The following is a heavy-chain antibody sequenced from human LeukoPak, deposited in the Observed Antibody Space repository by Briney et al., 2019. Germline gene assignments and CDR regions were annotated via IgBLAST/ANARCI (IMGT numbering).Heavy chain of an antibody. Sequence: GGSLRLSCAASGFTFSSYGMHWVRQAPGKGLEWVAVIWYDGSNEYYADSVKGRFTISRDNSKNTLYLQMNSLRAEDTAVYYCAREGLVHRVSPPDVWGQGTLVTVSS. CDR3: AREGLVHRVSPPDV. CDR2: IWYDGSNE. J-gene: IGHJ4*02. D-gene: IGHD6-19*01. CDR1: GFTFSSYG. V-gene: IGHV3-33*01.